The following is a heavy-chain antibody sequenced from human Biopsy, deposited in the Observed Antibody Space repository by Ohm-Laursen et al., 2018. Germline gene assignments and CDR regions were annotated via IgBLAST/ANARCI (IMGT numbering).Heavy chain of an antibody. CDR3: AKSLGDYWGDYYYGLDA. Sequence: SLRLSCSAPGVTLSGYSMNWVRQAPGKGLEWVSSISASSSYIYYADSVKGRFTVSRDNSKSALSLQMTNLRAEDTAVYYCAKSLGDYWGDYYYGLDAWGQGATVTVSS. CDR2: ISASSSYI. V-gene: IGHV3-21*06. D-gene: IGHD4-17*01. J-gene: IGHJ6*02. CDR1: GVTLSGYS.